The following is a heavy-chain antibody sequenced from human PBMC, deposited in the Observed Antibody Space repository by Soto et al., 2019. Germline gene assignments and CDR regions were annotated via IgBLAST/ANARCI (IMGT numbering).Heavy chain of an antibody. CDR1: GFTFISYA. V-gene: IGHV3-23*01. CDR3: ARKVPGSTSRPNYWYFDL. J-gene: IGHJ2*01. CDR2: ISGGGETT. Sequence: EVQLLESGGGLVQPGGSLRLSCEGSGFTFISYAMNWVRQAPGKGLEWVSAISGGGETTFYAESVEGRFTISRDNSKNTVTLQMNRLGVDDTGVYYCARKVPGSTSRPNYWYFDLWGRGTLLTVSS. D-gene: IGHD3-10*01.